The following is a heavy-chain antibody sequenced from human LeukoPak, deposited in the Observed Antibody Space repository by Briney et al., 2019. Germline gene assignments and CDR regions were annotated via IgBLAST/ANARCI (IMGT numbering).Heavy chain of an antibody. CDR1: GFTFSGFG. Sequence: PGGSLRLSCAASGFTFSGFGMHWVRQAPGKGLEWVTFILNDGSTRYYADSVKGRFTISRDNSKNTLFLQMDSLGPEDTGVYYCARGRGGNGFSHFDYWGQGTLVTVSS. CDR2: ILNDGSTR. V-gene: IGHV3-30-3*01. J-gene: IGHJ4*02. CDR3: ARGRGGNGFSHFDY. D-gene: IGHD4-23*01.